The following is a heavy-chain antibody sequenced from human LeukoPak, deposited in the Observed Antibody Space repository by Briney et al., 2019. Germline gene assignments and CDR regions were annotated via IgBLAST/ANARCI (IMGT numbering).Heavy chain of an antibody. CDR2: INWNGGSR. CDR1: GFTFDDYG. D-gene: IGHD4-17*01. Sequence: GGSLRLSCVASGFTFDDYGMSWVRQAPGKGLEWVSGINWNGGSRGYADSVKGRFTISRDNAKNSLYLQMNSLRAEDTALYYCARAKGYGDYFDHWGQGTLVTVSS. V-gene: IGHV3-20*04. J-gene: IGHJ4*02. CDR3: ARAKGYGDYFDH.